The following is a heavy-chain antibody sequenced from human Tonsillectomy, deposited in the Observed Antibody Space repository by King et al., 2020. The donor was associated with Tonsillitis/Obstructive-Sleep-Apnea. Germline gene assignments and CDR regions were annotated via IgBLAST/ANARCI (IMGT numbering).Heavy chain of an antibody. CDR2: IIGGGGST. J-gene: IGHJ6*02. Sequence: VQLVESGGGLVQPGGSLRLSCAASGFTFSSYAMSWVRQAPGKGLEWVSTIIGGGGSTYYADTVKGRFTISRNNFKNTLYRQMNSLRVEHTAVYYWAKDCSSTSCYGMDVWGQGTTVIVSS. D-gene: IGHD2-2*01. CDR1: GFTFSSYA. CDR3: AKDCSSTSCYGMDV. V-gene: IGHV3-23*04.